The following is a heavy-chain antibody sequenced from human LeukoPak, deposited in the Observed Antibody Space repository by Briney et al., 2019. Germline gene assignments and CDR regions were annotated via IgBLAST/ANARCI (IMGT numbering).Heavy chain of an antibody. Sequence: PSETLSLTCTVSSGSISSYYWSWIRQPPGKGLEWIGYIYYSGSTNYNPSLKSRVTMSVDTSKNQFSLKLRSVTVADTAIYYCARTYYDFWSGSRYWYFQVWGRGTLVTVSS. CDR2: IYYSGST. CDR3: ARTYYDFWSGSRYWYFQV. D-gene: IGHD3-3*01. CDR1: SGSISSYY. V-gene: IGHV4-59*08. J-gene: IGHJ2*01.